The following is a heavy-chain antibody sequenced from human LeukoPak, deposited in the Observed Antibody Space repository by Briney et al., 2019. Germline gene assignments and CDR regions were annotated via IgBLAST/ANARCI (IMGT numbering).Heavy chain of an antibody. Sequence: PGGSLGLSCAASGFTFSSYSMNWVRQAPGKGLEWVSSISSSSSYIYYADSVKGRFTISRDNAKNSLYLQMNSLRAEDTAVYYCARDISRRRAYMDVWGKGTTVTVSS. V-gene: IGHV3-21*01. CDR3: ARDISRRRAYMDV. J-gene: IGHJ6*03. CDR2: ISSSSSYI. CDR1: GFTFSSYS.